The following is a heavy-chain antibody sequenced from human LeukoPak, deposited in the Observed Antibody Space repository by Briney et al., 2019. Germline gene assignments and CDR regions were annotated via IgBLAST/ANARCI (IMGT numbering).Heavy chain of an antibody. V-gene: IGHV3-23*01. J-gene: IGHJ4*02. D-gene: IGHD5-24*01. Sequence: GGSLGLSCAASGFTFSSYSMNWVRQAPGKGLEWVSTISHIGGATHYADSVKGRFTISRDNSKNTVSLQMNSLRVEDTAVYYCANFKGKDGIKDHFDYWGQGTLVTVSS. CDR1: GFTFSSYS. CDR2: ISHIGGAT. CDR3: ANFKGKDGIKDHFDY.